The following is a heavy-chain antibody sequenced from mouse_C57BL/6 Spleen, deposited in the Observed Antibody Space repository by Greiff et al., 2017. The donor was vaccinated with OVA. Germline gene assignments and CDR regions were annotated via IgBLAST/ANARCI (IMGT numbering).Heavy chain of an antibody. CDR1: GFSLTSYG. Sequence: VKLVESGPGLVQPSQSLSITCTVSGFSLTSYGVHWVRQSPGKGLEWLGVIWSGGSTDYNAAFISRLSISKDNSKSQVFFKMNSLQADDTAIYYCASYYYGTKSYAMDYWGQGTSVTVSS. CDR2: IWSGGST. V-gene: IGHV2-2*01. CDR3: ASYYYGTKSYAMDY. J-gene: IGHJ4*01. D-gene: IGHD1-1*01.